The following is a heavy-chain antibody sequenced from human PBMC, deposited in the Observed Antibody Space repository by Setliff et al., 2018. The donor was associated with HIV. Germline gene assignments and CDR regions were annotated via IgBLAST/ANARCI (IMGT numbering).Heavy chain of an antibody. Sequence: SETLSLTCAVSGDSMSGYYWSWIRQPPGKGLEWIGHIYTSGSTNYNSSLKSRLTISMDTSKNQFSLRLSSVTAADTAVYYCARVRGGSSRGFLDYWGLGTLVTVSS. V-gene: IGHV4-4*08. CDR1: GDSMSGYY. D-gene: IGHD3-10*01. CDR3: ARVRGGSSRGFLDY. CDR2: IYTSGST. J-gene: IGHJ4*02.